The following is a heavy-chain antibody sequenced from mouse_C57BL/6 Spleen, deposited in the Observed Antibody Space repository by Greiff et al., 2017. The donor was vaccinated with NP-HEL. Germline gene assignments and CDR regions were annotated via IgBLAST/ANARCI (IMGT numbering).Heavy chain of an antibody. CDR2: IYPGDGDT. V-gene: IGHV1-80*01. CDR3: ARSGYGNLYFDY. CDR1: GYAFSSYW. J-gene: IGHJ2*01. Sequence: VQLQQSGAELVKPGASVKISCKASGYAFSSYWMNWVKQRPGKGLEWIGQIYPGDGDTNYNGKFKGKATLTADKSSSTAYMQLSSLNSEDSAVYFCARSGYGNLYFDYWGQGTTLTVSS. D-gene: IGHD2-10*02.